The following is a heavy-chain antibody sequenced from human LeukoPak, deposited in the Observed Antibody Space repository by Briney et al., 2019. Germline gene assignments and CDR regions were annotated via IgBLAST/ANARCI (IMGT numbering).Heavy chain of an antibody. J-gene: IGHJ4*02. CDR2: IYSGGST. CDR1: GFTLTELS. V-gene: IGHV3-53*01. CDR3: ARDLGARYDSSGSPFDY. Sequence: SCKVSGFTLTELSIHWVRQAPGKGLEWVSVIYSGGSTYYADSVKGRFTISRDNSKNTLYLQMNSLRAEDTAVYYCARDLGARYDSSGSPFDYWGQGTLVTVSS. D-gene: IGHD3-22*01.